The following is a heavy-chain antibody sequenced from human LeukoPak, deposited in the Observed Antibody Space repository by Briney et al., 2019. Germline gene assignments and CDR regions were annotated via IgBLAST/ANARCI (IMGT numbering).Heavy chain of an antibody. D-gene: IGHD3-22*01. CDR2: ISYDGSNK. J-gene: IGHJ4*02. CDR1: GFTFTTYG. Sequence: GGSLRLSCAASGFTFTTYGMHWVRQAPGKGLEWVAVISYDGSNKYYADSVKGRFTISRDNSKNTLYLQMNSLRAEDTAVYYCARDKYYDSSGYNDYWGQGTLVTVSS. V-gene: IGHV3-30*19. CDR3: ARDKYYDSSGYNDY.